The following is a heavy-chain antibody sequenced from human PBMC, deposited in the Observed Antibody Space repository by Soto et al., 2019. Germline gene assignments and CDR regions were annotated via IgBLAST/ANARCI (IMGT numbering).Heavy chain of an antibody. V-gene: IGHV3-23*01. D-gene: IGHD1-26*01. CDR1: GFTFSHYS. CDR3: TRWDGFADL. J-gene: IGHJ4*02. CDR2: MSISGEKT. Sequence: PGGSLRLSCAASGFTFSHYSMAWVRRTPEKGLEWVSGMSISGEKTFYADFVKGRFTVSRDSPKNTVYLQMNTLRAEDTAIYYCTRWDGFADLWGQGTLVTVSS.